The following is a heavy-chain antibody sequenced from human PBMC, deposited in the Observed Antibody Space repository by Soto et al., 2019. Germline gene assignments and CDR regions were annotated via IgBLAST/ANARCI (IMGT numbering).Heavy chain of an antibody. V-gene: IGHV3-53*01. CDR2: IYSGGRP. D-gene: IGHD4-17*01. Sequence: GGSLRLSCVDFGFTVSNNYMSWVRQAPGKGLEWVSVIYSGGRPYYADSVNCRFTISRDNSKNTLYLQMNNLRGEDTAVYYCATNVDSVLDYWGQGTLVTVSS. J-gene: IGHJ4*02. CDR1: GFTVSNNY. CDR3: ATNVDSVLDY.